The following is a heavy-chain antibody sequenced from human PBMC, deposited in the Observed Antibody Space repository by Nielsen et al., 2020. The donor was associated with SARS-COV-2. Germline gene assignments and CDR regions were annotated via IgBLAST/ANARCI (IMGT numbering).Heavy chain of an antibody. D-gene: IGHD2-2*01. CDR2: VSMDGRGT. CDR3: ARGQNIVVVPAAKDYYYYYMDV. Sequence: VRQAPGKGLVWVARVSMDGRGTNYADSVKGRFTISRDNAKNSLYLQMNSLRAEDTAVYYCARGQNIVVVPAAKDYYYYYMDVWGKGTTVTVSS. J-gene: IGHJ6*03. V-gene: IGHV3-74*01.